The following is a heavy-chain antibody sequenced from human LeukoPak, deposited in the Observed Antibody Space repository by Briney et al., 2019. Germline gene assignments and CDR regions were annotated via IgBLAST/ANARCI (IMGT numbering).Heavy chain of an antibody. CDR3: GRAFPPLRTSSAGDL. D-gene: IGHD3-16*01. CDR2: ISGRSSHV. Sequence: GGSLRLSCSASGFSFSDYDMKWVRQAPGKGLEWVSAISGRSSHVYYGESVKGRFTISRDNTKNSLYLQLDSLGVEDTAVYYCGRAFPPLRTSSAGDLWGQGTLATVSS. J-gene: IGHJ1*01. CDR1: GFSFSDYD. V-gene: IGHV3-21*01.